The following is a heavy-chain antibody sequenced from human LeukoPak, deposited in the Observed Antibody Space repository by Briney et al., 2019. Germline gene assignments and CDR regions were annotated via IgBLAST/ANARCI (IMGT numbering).Heavy chain of an antibody. V-gene: IGHV4-39*01. J-gene: IGHJ3*02. Sequence: PSETLSLTCIVSGGSTSGGNYYWSWIRQPPGKGLEWIGEINHSGSTNYNPSLKSRVTISVDTSKNQFSLKLSSVTAADTAVYYCARHRRTMRAFDIWGQGTMVTVSS. CDR3: ARHRRTMRAFDI. CDR2: INHSGST. CDR1: GGSTSGGNYY.